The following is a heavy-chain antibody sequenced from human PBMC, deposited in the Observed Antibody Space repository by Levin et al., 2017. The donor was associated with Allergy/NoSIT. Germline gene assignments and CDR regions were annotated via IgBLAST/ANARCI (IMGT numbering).Heavy chain of an antibody. Sequence: GGSLRLSCAASGFTFSTYWMHWVRQSPGQGLVWVSRLNGDGTSTSYADAVKGRFTISRDNAKNTLYLQMNSLRDEDTAVYYCARDRAAFDLWGQGTKVTVSS. CDR1: GFTFSTYW. J-gene: IGHJ3*01. CDR2: LNGDGTST. CDR3: ARDRAAFDL. D-gene: IGHD3-10*01. V-gene: IGHV3-74*01.